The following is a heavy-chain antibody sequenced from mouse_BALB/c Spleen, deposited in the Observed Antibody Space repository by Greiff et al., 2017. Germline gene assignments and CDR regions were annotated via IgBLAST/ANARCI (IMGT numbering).Heavy chain of an antibody. Sequence: EVKVEESGGGLVQPGGSLRLSCATSGFTFTDYYMSWVRQPPGKALEWLGFIRNKANGYTTEYSASVKGRFTISRDNSQSILYLQMNTLRAEDSATYYCARDITTVVADYWGQGTTLTVSS. CDR2: IRNKANGYTT. CDR3: ARDITTVVADY. J-gene: IGHJ2*01. V-gene: IGHV7-3*02. D-gene: IGHD1-1*01. CDR1: GFTFTDYY.